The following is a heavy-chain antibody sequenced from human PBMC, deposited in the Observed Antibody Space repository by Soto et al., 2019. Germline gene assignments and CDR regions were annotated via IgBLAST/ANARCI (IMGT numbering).Heavy chain of an antibody. J-gene: IGHJ6*02. Sequence: GGSLRLSCAASGFTFSSYEMNWVRQAPGKGLEWVSYISSSGSTIYYTDSVKGRFTISRDNAKNSLYLQMNSLRAEDTAVYYCAREYSGYDHFSYYYYYGMDVWGQGTTVTVSS. CDR2: ISSSGSTI. D-gene: IGHD5-12*01. CDR1: GFTFSSYE. CDR3: AREYSGYDHFSYYYYYGMDV. V-gene: IGHV3-48*03.